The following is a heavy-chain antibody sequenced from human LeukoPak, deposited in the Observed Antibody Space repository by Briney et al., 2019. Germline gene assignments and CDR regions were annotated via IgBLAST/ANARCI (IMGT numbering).Heavy chain of an antibody. J-gene: IGHJ4*02. Sequence: GASVEVSCKVSGYTLTELSMHWVRQAPGKGLEWMGGFDPEDGETIYAQKFQGRVTMTEDTSTDTAYMELSSLRSDDTAVYYCARAVMDYGDYEGGYWGQGTLVTVSS. CDR1: GYTLTELS. CDR3: ARAVMDYGDYEGGY. CDR2: FDPEDGET. V-gene: IGHV1-24*01. D-gene: IGHD4-17*01.